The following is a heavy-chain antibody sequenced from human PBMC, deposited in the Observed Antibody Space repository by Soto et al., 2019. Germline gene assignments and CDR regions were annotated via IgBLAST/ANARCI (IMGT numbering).Heavy chain of an antibody. V-gene: IGHV1-18*01. CDR3: DTDILTGYYSQGLDP. Sequence: ASVKVSCKASGYTFTSYGISWVRQAPGQGLEWMGWISAYNGSTNYAQKLQGRVTMTTDTSTSTAYMELRSLRSDDTAVYYCDTDILTGYYSQGLDPWGQGTLVTVSS. D-gene: IGHD3-9*01. J-gene: IGHJ5*02. CDR1: GYTFTSYG. CDR2: ISAYNGST.